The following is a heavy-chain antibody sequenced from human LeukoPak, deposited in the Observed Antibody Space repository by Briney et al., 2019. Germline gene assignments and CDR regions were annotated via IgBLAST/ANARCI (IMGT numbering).Heavy chain of an antibody. J-gene: IGHJ4*02. D-gene: IGHD5-18*01. CDR1: GFTFSSYA. Sequence: GGSLRLSCAASGFTFSSYAMTWVRQAPGKGLEWVSTISISGRDTYYADSVKGRFTISRDNSQNTLFLQMNSLRAEDTAVYYCARSHVDTGYYFDYWGQGTLVTVSS. CDR2: ISISGRDT. V-gene: IGHV3-23*01. CDR3: ARSHVDTGYYFDY.